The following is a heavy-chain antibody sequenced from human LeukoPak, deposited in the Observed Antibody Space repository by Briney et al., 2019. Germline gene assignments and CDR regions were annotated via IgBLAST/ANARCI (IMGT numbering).Heavy chain of an antibody. CDR1: GGSVSSSY. J-gene: IGHJ5*02. CDR3: ARDRPGSYLWFDP. D-gene: IGHD3-10*01. V-gene: IGHV4-59*02. CDR2: IYYSGST. Sequence: PSETLSLTCTVSGGSVSSSYWSWIRQPPGKGLEWIGYIYYSGSTNYNPSLKSRVTISVDTSKNQFSLKLSSVTAADTAVYYCARDRPGSYLWFDPWGQGTLVTVSS.